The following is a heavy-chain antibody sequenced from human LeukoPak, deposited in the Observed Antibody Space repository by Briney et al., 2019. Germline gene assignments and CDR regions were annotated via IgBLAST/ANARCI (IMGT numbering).Heavy chain of an antibody. CDR3: ARAGPLEWFPYYYYGMDV. V-gene: IGHV4-4*07. J-gene: IGHJ6*02. Sequence: SETLSLTCTVSGGSISSYYWSWIRQPAGKGLEWIGRIYTSGSTNYNPSLKSRVTMSVDTSKKQFSLKLSSVTAADTAVYYCARAGPLEWFPYYYYGMDVWGQGTTVTVSS. CDR1: GGSISSYY. CDR2: IYTSGST. D-gene: IGHD3-3*01.